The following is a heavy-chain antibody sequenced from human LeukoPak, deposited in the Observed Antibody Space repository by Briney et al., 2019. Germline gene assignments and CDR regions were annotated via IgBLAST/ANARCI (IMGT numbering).Heavy chain of an antibody. CDR2: TYYRSKWYN. D-gene: IGHD6-6*01. J-gene: IGHJ5*02. CDR3: ARDSPSRRNWFDL. Sequence: SPTLSLTFALSGDSVSINSAAWSWLRQSPSRGLEWLGSTYYRSKWYNDYAVSVKSRITINPDTSKNQFSLQLNSVTPEDTAVYYCARDSPSRRNWFDLWGQGTLVTVSS. CDR1: GDSVSINSAA. V-gene: IGHV6-1*01.